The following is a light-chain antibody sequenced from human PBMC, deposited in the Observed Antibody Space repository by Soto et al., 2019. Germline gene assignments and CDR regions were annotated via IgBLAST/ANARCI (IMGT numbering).Light chain of an antibody. J-gene: IGLJ1*01. CDR2: EVT. Sequence: QSALTQPASVSGSPGQSITISCTGTSGDIGSYNRVSWYQQHPGKAPKPIIYEVTGRPSGVSNRFSGSKSGNTASLTISGLQAEDEAEYYCSSYTNINTRACVFGTGTKLTVL. CDR3: SSYTNINTRACV. CDR1: SGDIGSYNR. V-gene: IGLV2-14*01.